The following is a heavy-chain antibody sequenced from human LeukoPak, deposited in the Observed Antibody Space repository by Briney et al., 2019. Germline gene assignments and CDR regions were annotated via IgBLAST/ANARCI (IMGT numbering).Heavy chain of an antibody. V-gene: IGHV4-59*01. CDR1: GGSISSYY. Sequence: PSETLSLTCTVSGGSISSYYWSWIRQPPGKGLEWIGYIYYSGSTNYNPSLKSRVTISVDTSKNQFSLKLSSVTAADTAVYYCARRILTGYYVDAFDIWGQGTMATVSS. D-gene: IGHD3-9*01. CDR2: IYYSGST. CDR3: ARRILTGYYVDAFDI. J-gene: IGHJ3*02.